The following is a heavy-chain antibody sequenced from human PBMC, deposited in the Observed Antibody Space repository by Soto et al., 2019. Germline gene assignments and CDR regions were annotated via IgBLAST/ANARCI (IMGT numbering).Heavy chain of an antibody. D-gene: IGHD3-3*01. CDR1: GFTVSSNY. Sequence: EVQLVETGGGLIQPGGSLRLSCAASGFTVSSNYMSWVRQAPGKGLEWVSVIYSGGSTYYADSVKGRFTISRDNSKNTLYLQMNSLRAEDTAVYYCARLKFLEWLMPVGYDYWGQGTLVTVSS. CDR3: ARLKFLEWLMPVGYDY. J-gene: IGHJ4*02. CDR2: IYSGGST. V-gene: IGHV3-53*02.